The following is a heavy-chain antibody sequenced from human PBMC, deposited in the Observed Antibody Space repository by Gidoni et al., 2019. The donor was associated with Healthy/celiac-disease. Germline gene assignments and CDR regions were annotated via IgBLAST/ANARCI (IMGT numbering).Heavy chain of an antibody. J-gene: IGHJ6*02. CDR1: GTSFTTYW. Sequence: VQLVQSGAEVKQPGESLKISCQGSGTSFTTYWLGWVRQMPGKGLEWMGNIYPGDSGTRYSPSFQGQVTISADKSISTAYLQWSSLKASDTAMYYCARSKGIRGNYGMDVWGQGTTVTVSS. CDR3: ARSKGIRGNYGMDV. D-gene: IGHD6-13*01. V-gene: IGHV5-51*03. CDR2: IYPGDSGT.